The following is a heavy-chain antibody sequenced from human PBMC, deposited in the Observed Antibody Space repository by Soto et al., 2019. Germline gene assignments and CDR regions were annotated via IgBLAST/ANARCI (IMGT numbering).Heavy chain of an antibody. CDR2: INPNSGGT. CDR1: GYTFTGYY. D-gene: IGHD2-2*01. J-gene: IGHJ4*02. CDR3: ARVSHCSSTSCYPGGFDY. Sequence: VASVKVSCKASGYTFTGYYMHWVRQAPGQGLEWMGWINPNSGGTNYAQKFQGRVTMTRDTSISTAYMELSRLRSDDTAVYYCARVSHCSSTSCYPGGFDYWGQGTLVTVSS. V-gene: IGHV1-2*02.